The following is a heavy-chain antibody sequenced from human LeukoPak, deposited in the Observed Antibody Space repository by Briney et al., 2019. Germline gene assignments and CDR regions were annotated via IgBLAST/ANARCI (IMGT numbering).Heavy chain of an antibody. J-gene: IGHJ4*02. CDR1: GGTFSSYA. CDR3: ARTWQQLVLGAGFDY. CDR2: IIPIFGTA. Sequence: ASVKVSCKASGGTFSSYAISWVRQAPGQGLEWMGGIIPIFGTANYAQKFQGRVTITADESTSTAYMELSSLRSEDTAVYYCARTWQQLVLGAGFDYWGQGTLVTVSS. V-gene: IGHV1-69*13. D-gene: IGHD6-13*01.